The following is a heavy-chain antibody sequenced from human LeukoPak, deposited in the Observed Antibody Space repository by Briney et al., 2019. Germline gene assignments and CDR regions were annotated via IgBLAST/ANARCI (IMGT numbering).Heavy chain of an antibody. CDR2: INPSGGST. V-gene: IGHV1-46*01. CDR1: GYTFTSYY. Sequence: GASVKVSCKASGYTFTSYYMHWVRQAPGQGLEWMGIINPSGGSTSYAQKFQGRVTMTRDTSTSTVYMELSSLRSEDTAVYYCARDGYELYYYYGMDVWGQGTTVTVS. CDR3: ARDGYELYYYYGMDV. D-gene: IGHD5-12*01. J-gene: IGHJ6*02.